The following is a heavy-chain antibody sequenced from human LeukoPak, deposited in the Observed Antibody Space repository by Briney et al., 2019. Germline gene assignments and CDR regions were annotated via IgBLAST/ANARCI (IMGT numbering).Heavy chain of an antibody. CDR3: AREGFLEWLGAFDI. V-gene: IGHV3-30*02. Sequence: GGSLRLSCAASGFTFSSYGMHWVRQAPGKGLEWVAFIRYDGSNKYYADSVKGRFTISRDNAKNSLYLQMNSLRAEDTAVYYCAREGFLEWLGAFDIWGQGTMVTVSS. J-gene: IGHJ3*02. CDR1: GFTFSSYG. D-gene: IGHD3-3*01. CDR2: IRYDGSNK.